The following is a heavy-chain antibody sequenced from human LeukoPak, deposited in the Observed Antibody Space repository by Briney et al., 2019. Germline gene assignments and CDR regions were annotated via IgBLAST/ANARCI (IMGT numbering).Heavy chain of an antibody. J-gene: IGHJ4*02. CDR2: INPNSGGT. CDR1: GYTFTSYY. CDR3: ALLVGAMVPVDY. D-gene: IGHD1-26*01. V-gene: IGHV1-2*06. Sequence: ASVKVSCKASGYTFTSYYMHWVRQAPGQGLEWMGRINPNSGGTNYAQKFQGRVTMTRDTSISTAYMELSRLRSDDTAVYYCALLVGAMVPVDYWGQGTLVTVSS.